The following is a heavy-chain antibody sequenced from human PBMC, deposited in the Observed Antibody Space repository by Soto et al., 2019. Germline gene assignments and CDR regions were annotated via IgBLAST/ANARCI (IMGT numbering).Heavy chain of an antibody. Sequence: QVQLVQSGAEVKKPGASVKVSCKASGYTFTSYAMHWVRQAPGQRLEWMGWINAGNGNTKYSQKFQGRVTITRDTSASTAYMELSSLRSEDTAVYYCARVTSGCVNAFDIWGQGTMVTVSS. D-gene: IGHD5-12*01. CDR2: INAGNGNT. CDR3: ARVTSGCVNAFDI. CDR1: GYTFTSYA. V-gene: IGHV1-3*01. J-gene: IGHJ3*02.